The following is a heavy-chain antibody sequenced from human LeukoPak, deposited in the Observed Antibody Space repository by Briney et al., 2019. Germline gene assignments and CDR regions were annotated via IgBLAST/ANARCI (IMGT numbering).Heavy chain of an antibody. Sequence: GGSLRLSCTASGFTFSSYWMSWVRQAPGKGLEWVSAISGSGGSTYYADSVKGRFTISRDNSKNTLYLQMNSLRAEDTAVYYCAKSEWFGELFDYWGQGTLVTVSS. D-gene: IGHD3-10*01. V-gene: IGHV3-23*01. CDR3: AKSEWFGELFDY. CDR2: ISGSGGST. CDR1: GFTFSSYW. J-gene: IGHJ4*02.